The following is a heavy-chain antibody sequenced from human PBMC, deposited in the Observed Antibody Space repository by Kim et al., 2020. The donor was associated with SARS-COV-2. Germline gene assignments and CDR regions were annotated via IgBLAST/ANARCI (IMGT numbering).Heavy chain of an antibody. CDR1: GFTFGDYA. CDR2: ISWNSGSI. Sequence: GGSLRLSCAASGFTFGDYAMHWFRQAPGKGLEWVSGISWNSGSIGYADSVKGRFTISRDNAKNSLYLQMNSLRAEDTALYYCAKGGGIYHWGQGTLVTVS. J-gene: IGHJ5*02. D-gene: IGHD1-26*01. V-gene: IGHV3-9*01. CDR3: AKGGGIYH.